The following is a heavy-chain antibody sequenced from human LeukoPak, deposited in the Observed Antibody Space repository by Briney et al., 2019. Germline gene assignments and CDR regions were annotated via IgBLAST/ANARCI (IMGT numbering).Heavy chain of an antibody. J-gene: IGHJ4*02. V-gene: IGHV3-53*01. CDR3: ARAAIPYYFDN. Sequence: GGSLRLSCAASGFAVSNTYLNWGRQAPGKGLEWVSVIYSGGSTYYADSVKGRFTISRDNSKNTLYLEMNSLRAEDTAVYYCARAAIPYYFDNWGQGTVVTVSS. D-gene: IGHD2-21*01. CDR1: GFAVSNTY. CDR2: IYSGGST.